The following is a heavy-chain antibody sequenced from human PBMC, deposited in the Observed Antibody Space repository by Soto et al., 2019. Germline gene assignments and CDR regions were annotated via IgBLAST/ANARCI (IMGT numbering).Heavy chain of an antibody. Sequence: QVQVVQSGTEAKKPGASVKVSCTASGYTFTNYGISWVRQAPGQGLERMGWISAYNGNTNYAQISQGRVTLTTDTSTTTAYMELTSLSSEDTAVYYCARGDSGSGLVPWGQGNLVTVSS. CDR3: ARGDSGSGLVP. J-gene: IGHJ5*02. CDR2: ISAYNGNT. CDR1: GYTFTNYG. V-gene: IGHV1-18*01. D-gene: IGHD3-10*01.